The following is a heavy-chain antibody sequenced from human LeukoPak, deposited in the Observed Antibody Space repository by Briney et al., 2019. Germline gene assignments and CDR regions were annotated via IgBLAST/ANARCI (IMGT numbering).Heavy chain of an antibody. V-gene: IGHV3-7*05. Sequence: PGGSLRLSCAASGFTFSTYSMNWVRQAPGKGLEWVANIKQDGSEQNYVDSVKGRFTISRDNGKNSLYLQMNSLRAEDTAMYFCARALRDDGSAYRALDCWGQGTLVTVSS. CDR1: GFTFSTYS. CDR3: ARALRDDGSAYRALDC. D-gene: IGHD3-22*01. CDR2: IKQDGSEQ. J-gene: IGHJ4*02.